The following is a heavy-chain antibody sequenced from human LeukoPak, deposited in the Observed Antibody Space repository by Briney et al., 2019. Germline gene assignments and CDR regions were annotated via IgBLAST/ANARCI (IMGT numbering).Heavy chain of an antibody. J-gene: IGHJ4*02. V-gene: IGHV1-3*04. CDR3: AEGSGSYYDY. Sequence: ASAKVSCKASGYTFTTYAMHLVRQAPGQRLGWMGWINTGNGNTKYSQKYHVRVTITRDTSASTVYMELSSLRSEDAAVYYCAEGSGSYYDYWGQGTLVTVSS. D-gene: IGHD3-10*01. CDR1: GYTFTTYA. CDR2: INTGNGNT.